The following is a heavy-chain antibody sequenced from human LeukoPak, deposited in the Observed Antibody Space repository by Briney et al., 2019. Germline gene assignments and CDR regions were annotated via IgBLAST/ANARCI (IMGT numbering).Heavy chain of an antibody. V-gene: IGHV4-34*01. J-gene: IGHJ4*02. CDR2: INHSGST. D-gene: IGHD3-10*01. Sequence: PSETLSLTCAVYGGSFSGYYWSWIRQPPGKGLEWIGEINHSGSTNYNPSLKSRVTISVDTSKNQFSLKLSSVTAADTAMYYCAREGSYYGVDYWGQGTLVTVSS. CDR3: AREGSYYGVDY. CDR1: GGSFSGYY.